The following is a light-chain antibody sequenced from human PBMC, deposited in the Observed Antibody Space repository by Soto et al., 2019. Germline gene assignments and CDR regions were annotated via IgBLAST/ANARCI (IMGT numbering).Light chain of an antibody. CDR1: SSYVGSYNR. J-gene: IGLJ1*01. V-gene: IGLV2-18*02. CDR3: SSFTSSTTYV. CDR2: EVS. Sequence: QSALTQPPSVYGSPGQSVAVSCTGTSSYVGSYNRVSWYQQPPGTAPKLIIYEVSNRPSGVPDRFSGSKSGNTASLTISGLQAEDEADYYCSSFTSSTTYVFGTGTKVTVL.